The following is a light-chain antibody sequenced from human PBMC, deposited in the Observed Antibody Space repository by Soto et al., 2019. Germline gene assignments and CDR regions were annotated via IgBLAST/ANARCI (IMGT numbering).Light chain of an antibody. CDR2: KAS. Sequence: AMRMTQYPSSFSASTGDRVTITCRASQGISSYLAWYQQKTGKAPKLLIYKASSLESGVPSRFSGSGSGTEFTLTISSLQPDDFATYCCQQYNSYSFGQGTKVDIK. J-gene: IGKJ1*01. V-gene: IGKV1-8*01. CDR3: QQYNSYS. CDR1: QGISSY.